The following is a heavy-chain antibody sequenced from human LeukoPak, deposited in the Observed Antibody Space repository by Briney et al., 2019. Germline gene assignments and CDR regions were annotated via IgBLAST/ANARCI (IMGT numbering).Heavy chain of an antibody. CDR1: GASMSSFY. V-gene: IGHV4-59*01. CDR2: IYSSGSA. J-gene: IGHJ4*02. CDR3: SREGRWLQLGFDY. D-gene: IGHD5-24*01. Sequence: SETLSLTCTVSGASMSSFYWSWIRQSPGKGLEWIGYIYSSGSANYNPSLKSRVTISVDTSKSQFSLKLSSVTAADTAVYFCSREGRWLQLGFDYWGRGTLVTVSS.